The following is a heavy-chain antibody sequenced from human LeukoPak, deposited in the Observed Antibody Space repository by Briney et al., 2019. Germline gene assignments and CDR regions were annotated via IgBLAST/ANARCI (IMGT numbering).Heavy chain of an antibody. CDR2: IYRGGDS. J-gene: IGHJ5*02. Sequence: PGGSLRLSCAASGLTVSGNHMSWVRQAPGKGLEWVSVIYRGGDSYYADSVKGRFTISRDNSKNTLYLQMNRLRAEDTAVYYCARDVYQIGWWSDPWGQGTRVIVSS. V-gene: IGHV3-66*01. CDR1: GLTVSGNH. D-gene: IGHD6-19*01. CDR3: ARDVYQIGWWSDP.